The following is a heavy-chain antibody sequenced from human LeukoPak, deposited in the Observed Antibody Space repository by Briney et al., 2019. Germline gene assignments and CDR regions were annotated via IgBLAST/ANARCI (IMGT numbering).Heavy chain of an antibody. D-gene: IGHD3-3*01. CDR2: INPNSGDT. V-gene: IGHV1-2*02. CDR1: GYTFTGYY. CDR3: ARDREYFGKDPKHYYYYYMDV. J-gene: IGHJ6*03. Sequence: ASVKVSCKASGYTFTGYYMHWVRQAPGQGLEWMGWINPNSGDTNYAQKVQGRVTMTRDTSISTAYMELSRLRSDDTAVYYCARDREYFGKDPKHYYYYYMDVWGKGTTVTVSS.